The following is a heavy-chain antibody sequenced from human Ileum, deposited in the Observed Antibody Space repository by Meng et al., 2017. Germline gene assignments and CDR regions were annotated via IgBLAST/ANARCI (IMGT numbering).Heavy chain of an antibody. Sequence: QVQLQQWGAGLLKPSETLSLTCVVYGGSFSANYWTWIRQPPGKGLEWIGEINHSGSTNYKPSLKSRVSMSVDTSKKQISLKLNSVTAADTAVYYCARRTGEVDLLDYWGQGTLVTVSS. CDR3: ARRTGEVDLLDY. V-gene: IGHV4-34*01. CDR2: INHSGST. J-gene: IGHJ4*02. CDR1: GGSFSANY. D-gene: IGHD7-27*01.